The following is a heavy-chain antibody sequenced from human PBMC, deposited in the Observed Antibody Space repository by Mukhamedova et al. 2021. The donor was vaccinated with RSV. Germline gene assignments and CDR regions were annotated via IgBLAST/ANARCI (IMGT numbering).Heavy chain of an antibody. D-gene: IGHD2-21*01. CDR3: ARETPNCGGDCIDY. J-gene: IGHJ4*02. V-gene: IGHV3-11*06. Sequence: SVRGRFTMSRDNAKNSLYLQMNSLRAEDMALYYCARETPNCGGDCIDYWGQGTLVTVSS.